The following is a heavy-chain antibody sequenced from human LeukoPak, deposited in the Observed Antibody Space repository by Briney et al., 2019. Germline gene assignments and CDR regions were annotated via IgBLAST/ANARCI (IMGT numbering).Heavy chain of an antibody. D-gene: IGHD3-3*01. V-gene: IGHV4-61*02. CDR1: GGSISSGNYY. Sequence: SETLSLTCTVSGGSISSGNYYWSWIRQPAGKGLEWIGRIYTSGSTNYNPSLKSRVTISVDTSKNQFSLKPSSVTAADTAVYYCAREELRSLEWLSQGWFDPWGQGTLVTVSS. CDR2: IYTSGST. J-gene: IGHJ5*02. CDR3: AREELRSLEWLSQGWFDP.